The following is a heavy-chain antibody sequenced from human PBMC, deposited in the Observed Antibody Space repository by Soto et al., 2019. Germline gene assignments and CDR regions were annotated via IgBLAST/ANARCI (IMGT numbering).Heavy chain of an antibody. Sequence: SETLSLTCAVYGGSFSGYYWSWIRQPPGKGLEWIGEINHSGSTNYNPSLKSRVTISVDTSKNQFSLKLSSVTAADTAVYYCARLFGVVYYYYVIAVWGQGTTVTVSS. CDR2: INHSGST. D-gene: IGHD3-3*01. CDR1: GGSFSGYY. V-gene: IGHV4-34*01. J-gene: IGHJ6*02. CDR3: ARLFGVVYYYYVIAV.